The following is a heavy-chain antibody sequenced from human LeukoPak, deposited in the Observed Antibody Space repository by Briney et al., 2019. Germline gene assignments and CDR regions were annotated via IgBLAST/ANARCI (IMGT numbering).Heavy chain of an antibody. J-gene: IGHJ6*03. Sequence: PSETLSLTCTVSGGSISSSSYYWGWIRQPPGKGLEWIGSIYYSGSTYYNPSLKSRVTISVDTSKHQFSLKLSSVTAADTAVYYCAREVRLDYDILTGYYKGYYYYYMDVWGKGTTVTVSS. D-gene: IGHD3-9*01. CDR1: GGSISSSSYY. CDR3: AREVRLDYDILTGYYKGYYYYYMDV. CDR2: IYYSGST. V-gene: IGHV4-39*07.